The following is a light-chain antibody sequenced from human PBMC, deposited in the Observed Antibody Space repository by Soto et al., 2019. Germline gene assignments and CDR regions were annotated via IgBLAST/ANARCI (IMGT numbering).Light chain of an antibody. CDR1: NSDVGGYNY. Sequence: QSALTQPRSVSGSPGQSVTISCTGTNSDVGGYNYVSWYQQYPGKAPKLMISGVSERPSGVPDRFSGSKSGNTASLTISGLQAEDEAHYYCCAYGGSGNWVFGGGTKLTVL. CDR3: CAYGGSGNWV. V-gene: IGLV2-11*01. J-gene: IGLJ3*02. CDR2: GVS.